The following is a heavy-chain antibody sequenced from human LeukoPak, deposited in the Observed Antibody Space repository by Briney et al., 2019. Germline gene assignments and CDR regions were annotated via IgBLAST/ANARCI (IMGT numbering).Heavy chain of an antibody. CDR2: MNPNSGNT. V-gene: IGHV1-8*01. CDR3: ARDGVRFLEGFDP. CDR1: GYTFTSYD. J-gene: IGHJ5*02. Sequence: ASVKVSCKASGYTFTSYDINWVRQATGQGLEWMGWMNPNSGNTGYAQKFQGRVTMTRDTSISTAYMELSRLRSDDTAVYYCARDGVRFLEGFDPWGQGTLVTVSS. D-gene: IGHD3-3*01.